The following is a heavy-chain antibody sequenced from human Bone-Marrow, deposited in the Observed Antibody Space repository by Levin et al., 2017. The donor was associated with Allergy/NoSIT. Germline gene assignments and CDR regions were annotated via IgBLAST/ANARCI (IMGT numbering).Heavy chain of an antibody. V-gene: IGHV4-59*01. CDR1: NDSIRGYY. J-gene: IGHJ4*02. Sequence: SPTLSLPCSVSNDSIRGYYWGWVRQPPGKGLEWIGYISDGGSTNYNPSLKSRLTISIDTSKNQFSLGLSSVTAADTAVYFCARVRGGLRFLEWPYYFDSWGQGTLVTVSS. D-gene: IGHD3-3*01. CDR3: ARVRGGLRFLEWPYYFDS. CDR2: ISDGGST.